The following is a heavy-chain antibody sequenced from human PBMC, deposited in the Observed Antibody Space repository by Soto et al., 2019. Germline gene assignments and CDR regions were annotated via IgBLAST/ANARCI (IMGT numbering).Heavy chain of an antibody. CDR1: GFTFSNYI. Sequence: QVQLVEAGGGVVQPGRSLRLSCAASGFTFSNYIMHWVRQAPGKGLEWVAVILDDGNNQYYADSVKGRFTISRDNSKNTLYLQMNSMRTEHTAVYYCARDDEGGSYCDLGYWGQGTLVTVSS. J-gene: IGHJ4*02. D-gene: IGHD3-10*01. V-gene: IGHV3-30-3*01. CDR3: ARDDEGGSYCDLGY. CDR2: ILDDGNNQ.